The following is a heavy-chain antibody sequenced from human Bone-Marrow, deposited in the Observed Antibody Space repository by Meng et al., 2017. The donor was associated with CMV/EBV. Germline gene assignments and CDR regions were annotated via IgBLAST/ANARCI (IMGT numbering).Heavy chain of an antibody. CDR3: AKGYDNYYYYGMDV. Sequence: GESLKISCAASGFTLTTYEMNWVRQAPGKGLEWVSYISSGGGTIYYADSVRGRFTLSRDNAKNSLHLQMNSLRAEDTALYYCAKGYDNYYYYGMDVWGQGTTVTVSS. CDR2: ISSGGGTI. V-gene: IGHV3-48*03. CDR1: GFTLTTYE. D-gene: IGHD5-12*01. J-gene: IGHJ6*02.